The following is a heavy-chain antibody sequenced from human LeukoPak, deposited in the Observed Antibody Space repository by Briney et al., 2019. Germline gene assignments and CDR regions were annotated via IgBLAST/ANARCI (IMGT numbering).Heavy chain of an antibody. Sequence: SETLSLTCTVSGGSISSYYWSWIRQPAGKGLEWIGRIYTSGSTNYNPSLKSRVTMSVDTSKNQFSLKLSSVTAADTAVYYCARDLDFLVRGVNNYYMDVWGKGTTVTISS. CDR3: ARDLDFLVRGVNNYYMDV. J-gene: IGHJ6*03. CDR2: IYTSGST. V-gene: IGHV4-4*07. D-gene: IGHD3-10*01. CDR1: GGSISSYY.